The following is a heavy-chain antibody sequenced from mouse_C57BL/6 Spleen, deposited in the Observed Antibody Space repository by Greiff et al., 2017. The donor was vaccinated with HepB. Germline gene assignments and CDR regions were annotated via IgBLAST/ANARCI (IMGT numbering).Heavy chain of an antibody. CDR2: INPNYGTT. D-gene: IGHD1-1*01. CDR3: ARGGYGSSLHYAMDY. V-gene: IGHV1-39*01. CDR1: GYSFTDYN. J-gene: IGHJ4*01. Sequence: VHVKQSGPELVKPGASVKISCKASGYSFTDYNMNWVKQSNGKSLEWIGVINPNYGTTSYNQKFKGKATLTVDQSSSTAYMQLNSLTSEDSAVYYCARGGYGSSLHYAMDYWGQGTSVTVSS.